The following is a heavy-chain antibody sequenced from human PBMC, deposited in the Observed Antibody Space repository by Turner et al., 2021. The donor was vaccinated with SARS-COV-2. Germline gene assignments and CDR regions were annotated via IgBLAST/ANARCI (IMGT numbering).Heavy chain of an antibody. CDR3: ARQGDYYDSSGYYPDAFDI. CDR1: GFTFSSYT. V-gene: IGHV3-21*01. D-gene: IGHD3-22*01. J-gene: IGHJ3*02. CDR2: ISSSSSYI. Sequence: EVQLVEYGGGLVKPGGSLRRSCAASGFTFSSYTMDWVRQAPGKGLEWVSSISSSSSYIYYADSVKGRFTISRDNAKNSLYLQMKSLRAEDTAVFYCARQGDYYDSSGYYPDAFDIWGQGTMVTVSS.